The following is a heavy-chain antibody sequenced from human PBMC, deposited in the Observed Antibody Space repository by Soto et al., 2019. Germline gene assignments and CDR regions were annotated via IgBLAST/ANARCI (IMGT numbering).Heavy chain of an antibody. J-gene: IGHJ4*02. CDR1: GGSFSGYY. D-gene: IGHD1-26*01. CDR3: ARVQSGSYALYYFDY. V-gene: IGHV4-34*01. Sequence: SETLSLTCAVYGGSFSGYYWSWIRQPPGKGLEWIGEINHSGSTNYNPSLKSRVTISVDTSKNQFSLKLSSVTAGDTAVYFCARVQSGSYALYYFDYWGQGTLVTVSS. CDR2: INHSGST.